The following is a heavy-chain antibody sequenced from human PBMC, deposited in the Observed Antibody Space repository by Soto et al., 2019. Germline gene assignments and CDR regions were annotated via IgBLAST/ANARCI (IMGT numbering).Heavy chain of an antibody. V-gene: IGHV4-4*07. D-gene: IGHD1-1*01. CDR2: IYATGTT. J-gene: IGHJ5*02. Sequence: PSETLSLTCTVSGASISGFYWSWIRKSAGKGLEWIGRIYATGTTDYNPSLKSRVMMSVDTSKKQFSLKLRSVTAADTAVYYCVRDGTKTLRDWFDPWRQRISVTVSS. CDR3: VRDGTKTLRDWFDP. CDR1: GASISGFY.